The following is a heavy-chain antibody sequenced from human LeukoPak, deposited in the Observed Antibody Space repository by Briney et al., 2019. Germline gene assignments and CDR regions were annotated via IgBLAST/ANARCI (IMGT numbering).Heavy chain of an antibody. V-gene: IGHV4-34*01. Sequence: SETLSLTCAVYGDSFSGYYWSWIRQPPGKGLEWIAEISHGGRTHYNASLKSRVNISVDTSKNQFSLNLDSVTAADTAVYYCARSWAGMYYPFYYFDFWGQGTLVRVSS. CDR1: GDSFSGYY. CDR3: ARSWAGMYYPFYYFDF. J-gene: IGHJ4*02. CDR2: ISHGGRT. D-gene: IGHD3-10*01.